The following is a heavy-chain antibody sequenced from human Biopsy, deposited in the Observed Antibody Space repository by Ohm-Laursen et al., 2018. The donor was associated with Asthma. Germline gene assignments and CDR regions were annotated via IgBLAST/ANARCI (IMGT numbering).Heavy chain of an antibody. CDR3: AKGEWELLEANFDY. Sequence: SLRLSCAASGFTFDDYAMHWVRQAPGKGLEWVSGISWNSGSIGYADSVKGRFTISRDNAKNSLYLQMNSLRAEETALYYCAKGEWELLEANFDYWGQGTLVTVSS. D-gene: IGHD1-26*01. J-gene: IGHJ4*02. CDR1: GFTFDDYA. V-gene: IGHV3-9*01. CDR2: ISWNSGSI.